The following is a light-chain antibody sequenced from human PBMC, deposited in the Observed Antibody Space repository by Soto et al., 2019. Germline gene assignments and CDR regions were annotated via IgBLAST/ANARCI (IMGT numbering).Light chain of an antibody. CDR3: CSYAGSYSYV. Sequence: QSVLTQPRSVSGSPGQSVTISCTGTSSDVGGHNYVSWYQQHPGKAPKLMIFDVTKRPSGVPDRFSGSKSGNTAPLTISGLQAEDEANYYCCSYAGSYSYVFGTGTKVTVL. J-gene: IGLJ1*01. CDR1: SSDVGGHNY. CDR2: DVT. V-gene: IGLV2-11*01.